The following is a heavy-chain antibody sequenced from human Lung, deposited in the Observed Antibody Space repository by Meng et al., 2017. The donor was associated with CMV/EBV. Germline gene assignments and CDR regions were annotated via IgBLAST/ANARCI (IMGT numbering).Heavy chain of an antibody. V-gene: IGHV3-43D*03. CDR1: GFTFDNHA. D-gene: IGHD3-10*01. CDR2: ISWDGGST. Sequence: ESLKISXAASGFTFDNHAMHWVRQAPGKGLEWVSLISWDGGSTSYADSVKGRFTISRDNSKNSLFLQMNSLRPEDSALYYCAKDQDSSWRIMDVWGQGTTVTVSS. CDR3: AKDQDSSWRIMDV. J-gene: IGHJ6*02.